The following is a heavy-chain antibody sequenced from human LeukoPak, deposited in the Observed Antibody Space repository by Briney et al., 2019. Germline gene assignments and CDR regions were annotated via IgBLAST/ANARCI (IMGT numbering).Heavy chain of an antibody. Sequence: ASVKVSCKASGYTFTGYYMHWVRQAPGQGLEWMGWINPNSGGTNYAQKFQGRVTMTRDTSISTAYMELRSLRSDDTAVYFCARDTYYDSSGYYDYWGQGTLVTVSS. CDR2: INPNSGGT. CDR3: ARDTYYDSSGYYDY. CDR1: GYTFTGYY. J-gene: IGHJ4*02. D-gene: IGHD3-22*01. V-gene: IGHV1-2*02.